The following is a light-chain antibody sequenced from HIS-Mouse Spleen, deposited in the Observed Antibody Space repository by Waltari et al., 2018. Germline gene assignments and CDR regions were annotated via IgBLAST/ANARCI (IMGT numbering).Light chain of an antibody. J-gene: IGKJ2*01. Sequence: DIVMTQSPDSLAVSLGERATINSKSSQSVLYSSNNKNYLAWSQPKPGQPPKLLIYWASTRESGVPDRFSGSGSGTDFTLTISSLQAEDVAVYYCQQYYSTPYTFGQGTKLEIK. CDR1: QSVLYSSNNKNY. V-gene: IGKV4-1*01. CDR2: WAS. CDR3: QQYYSTPYT.